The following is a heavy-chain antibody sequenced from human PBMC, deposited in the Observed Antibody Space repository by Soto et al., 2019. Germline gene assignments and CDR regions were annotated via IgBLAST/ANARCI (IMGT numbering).Heavy chain of an antibody. V-gene: IGHV1-24*01. CDR1: GYTLTELS. Sequence: ASVKVSCKVSGYTLTELSMHWVRQAPGKGLEWMGGFDPEDAEIIYAQKFQGRVTMTEDTSTDTAYMELRSLRSDDTAVYYCARAARDFSGSYSIYWGQGTVVTVSS. CDR3: ARAARDFSGSYSIY. D-gene: IGHD1-26*01. CDR2: FDPEDAEI. J-gene: IGHJ4*02.